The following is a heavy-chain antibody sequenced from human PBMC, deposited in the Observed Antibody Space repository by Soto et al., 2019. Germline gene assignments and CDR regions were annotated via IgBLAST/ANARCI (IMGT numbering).Heavy chain of an antibody. CDR1: GFTFVSHS. Sequence: GGSLRFSCAGSGFTFVSHSMNSVRQAPGKGLEWVSSISSSSSYIYYADSVKGRFTISRDNAKNSVSLQMNSLRAEDTAVYYCAREYTAWPLAYGLDVWGQGTTVTVSS. D-gene: IGHD2-2*02. CDR2: ISSSSSYI. CDR3: AREYTAWPLAYGLDV. J-gene: IGHJ6*02. V-gene: IGHV3-21*01.